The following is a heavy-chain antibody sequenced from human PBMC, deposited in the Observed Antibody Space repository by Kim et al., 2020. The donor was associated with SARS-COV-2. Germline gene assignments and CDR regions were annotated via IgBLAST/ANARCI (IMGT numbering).Heavy chain of an antibody. CDR2: IYTSGST. Sequence: SETLSLTCTVSGGSISSNYWSWIRQPAGKGLEYIGRIYTSGSTNYNPSFKSRVTMSVDTSKNQFSLNLSSVTAADTARYYCARGSSQHGGIFDYWGQGTLVTVSS. CDR3: ARGSSQHGGIFDY. J-gene: IGHJ4*02. CDR1: GGSISSNY. D-gene: IGHD1-26*01. V-gene: IGHV4-4*07.